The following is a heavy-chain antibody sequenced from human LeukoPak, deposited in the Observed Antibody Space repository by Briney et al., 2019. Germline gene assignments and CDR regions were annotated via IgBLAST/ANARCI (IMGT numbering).Heavy chain of an antibody. Sequence: PGGSLRLSCAASGFTFSHYWMTWVRQAPGKGLEWVANIKQDGSEQYYVDSVKGRFTISRDNAQNSLYLQMNSLRVEDTAVYYCARDRCSSTSCFYDYWGQGTLVTVSS. J-gene: IGHJ4*02. D-gene: IGHD2-2*01. CDR1: GFTFSHYW. V-gene: IGHV3-7*01. CDR2: IKQDGSEQ. CDR3: ARDRCSSTSCFYDY.